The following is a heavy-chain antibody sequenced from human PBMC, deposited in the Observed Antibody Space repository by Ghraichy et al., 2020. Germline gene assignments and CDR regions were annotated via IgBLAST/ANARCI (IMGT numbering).Heavy chain of an antibody. CDR1: GGSISSGGYY. CDR3: ARSHDFWSGYSGFDY. V-gene: IGHV4-31*03. J-gene: IGHJ4*02. CDR2: IYYSGST. D-gene: IGHD3-3*01. Sequence: SETLSLTCTVSGGSISSGGYYWSWIRQHPGKGLEWIGYIYYSGSTYYNPSLKSRVTISVDTSKNQFSLKLSSVTAADTAVYYCARSHDFWSGYSGFDYWGQGTLVTVSS.